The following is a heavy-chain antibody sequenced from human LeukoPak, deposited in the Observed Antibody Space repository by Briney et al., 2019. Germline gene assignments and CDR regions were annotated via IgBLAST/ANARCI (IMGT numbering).Heavy chain of an antibody. CDR1: GYTFTSYY. J-gene: IGHJ5*02. V-gene: IGHV1-46*01. Sequence: ASVKVSCKASGYTFTSYYMHWVRQAPGQGLEWMGIINPSGGSTSYAQKFQGRVTMTRDTSTSTVYMELSSLRSEDTAVYYCVRTGAPLSYIVVVPAALSPWGQGTLVTVSS. CDR3: VRTGAPLSYIVVVPAALSP. CDR2: INPSGGST. D-gene: IGHD2-2*01.